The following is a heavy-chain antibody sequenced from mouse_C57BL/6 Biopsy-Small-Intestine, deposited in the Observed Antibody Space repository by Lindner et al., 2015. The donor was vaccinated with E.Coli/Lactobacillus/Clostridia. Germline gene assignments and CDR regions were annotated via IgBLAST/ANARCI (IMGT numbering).Heavy chain of an antibody. CDR3: ARGYYDYFDY. Sequence: QLQESGAELVRPGTSVKMSCKASGYTFTNYWIGWAKQRPGHGLEWIGDIYPGGGYTNYNEKFKGKATLTADKSSSTAYMQFSSLTSEDSAIYYCARGYYDYFDYWGQGTTLTVSS. V-gene: IGHV1-63*01. CDR2: IYPGGGYT. CDR1: GYTFTNYW. J-gene: IGHJ2*01. D-gene: IGHD2-4*01.